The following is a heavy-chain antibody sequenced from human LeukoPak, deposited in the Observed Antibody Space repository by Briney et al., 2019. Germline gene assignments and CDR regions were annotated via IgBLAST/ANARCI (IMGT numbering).Heavy chain of an antibody. D-gene: IGHD2/OR15-2a*01. Sequence: ASVKVSCTASGDTFSSYAISWVRQAPGQGLEWMGIINPNGGSTIYAQKFQGRVTMTRDMSTSTVYMELSSLRSEDTAVYYCARTSYSTTRYMDVWGKGTTVTVSS. J-gene: IGHJ6*03. V-gene: IGHV1-46*01. CDR1: GDTFSSYA. CDR3: ARTSYSTTRYMDV. CDR2: INPNGGST.